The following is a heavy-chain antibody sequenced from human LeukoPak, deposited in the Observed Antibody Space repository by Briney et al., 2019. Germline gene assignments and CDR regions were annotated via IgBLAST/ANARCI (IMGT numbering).Heavy chain of an antibody. D-gene: IGHD6-13*01. V-gene: IGHV4-4*07. Sequence: SETLSLTCTVSGGSMSSYYWSFIRQSAGTGLEWLGRIHTSGTTWYNPSLKSRVTISVDTSKNQFSLKLSSVTAADTAVYYCARGRTWYDFGYWGQGTLVTVSS. J-gene: IGHJ4*02. CDR3: ARGRTWYDFGY. CDR2: IHTSGTT. CDR1: GGSMSSYY.